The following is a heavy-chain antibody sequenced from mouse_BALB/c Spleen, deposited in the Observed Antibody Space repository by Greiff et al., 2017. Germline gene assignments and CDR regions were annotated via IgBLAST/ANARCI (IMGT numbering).Heavy chain of an antibody. D-gene: IGHD1-2*01. CDR3: ARDPITTATGWYFDV. J-gene: IGHJ1*01. CDR1: GFSLTGYG. CDR2: IWGDGST. V-gene: IGHV2-6-7*01. Sequence: QVQLKESGPGLVAPSQSLSITCTVSGFSLTGYGVNWVRQPPGKGLEWLGMIWGDGSTDYNSALKSRLSISKDNSKSQVFLKMNSLQTDDTARYYCARDPITTATGWYFDVWGAGTTVTVSS.